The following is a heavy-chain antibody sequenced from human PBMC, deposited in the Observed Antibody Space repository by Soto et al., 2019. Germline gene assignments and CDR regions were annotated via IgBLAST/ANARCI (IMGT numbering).Heavy chain of an antibody. CDR2: ISSSSSTI. J-gene: IGHJ5*02. V-gene: IGHV3-48*01. CDR1: GFTFSSYS. Sequence: PGGSLRLSCAASGFTFSSYSMNWVRQAPGKGLEWVSYISSSSSTIYYADYVKGRFTISRDNAKNSLYLQMNSLRAEDTAVYYCAREYCSSTSCLNWFDPWGQGTLVTVSS. CDR3: AREYCSSTSCLNWFDP. D-gene: IGHD2-2*01.